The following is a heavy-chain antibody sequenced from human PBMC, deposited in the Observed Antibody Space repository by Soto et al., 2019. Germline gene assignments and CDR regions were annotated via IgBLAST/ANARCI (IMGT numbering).Heavy chain of an antibody. V-gene: IGHV4-34*01. CDR1: GGSFSGYY. CDR3: ARYSSTWSEYLQH. D-gene: IGHD6-13*01. CDR2: INHGGSA. J-gene: IGHJ1*01. Sequence: VQLQQWGAGLLKTSETLSLTCAVYGGSFSGYYWSWIRQTPGKRLEWVGDINHGGSANYNPSLTSRVTFSRDSSKNQFSRELNSVSAADTVVYYCARYSSTWSEYLQHWGRGSLVIVSS.